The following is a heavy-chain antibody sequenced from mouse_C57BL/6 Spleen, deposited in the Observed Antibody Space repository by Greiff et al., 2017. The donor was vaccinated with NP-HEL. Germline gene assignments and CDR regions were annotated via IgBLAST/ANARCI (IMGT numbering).Heavy chain of an antibody. J-gene: IGHJ1*03. D-gene: IGHD4-1*01. CDR2: IYPGDGDT. CDR1: GYAFSSYW. V-gene: IGHV1-80*01. CDR3: ARWGTGAYWYFDV. Sequence: QVQLQQSGAELVKPGASVKISCKASGYAFSSYWMNWVKQRPGKGLEWIGQIYPGDGDTNYNGKFKGKATLTADKSSSTAYMQLSSLTSEDSAVYFCARWGTGAYWYFDVWGTGTTVTVSS.